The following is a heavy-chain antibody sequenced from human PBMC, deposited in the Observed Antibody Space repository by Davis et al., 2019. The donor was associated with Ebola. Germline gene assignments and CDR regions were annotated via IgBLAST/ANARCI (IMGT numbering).Heavy chain of an antibody. J-gene: IGHJ4*02. CDR3: ARDTYTMVRPPDY. CDR2: MNPNSGNT. CDR1: GYTFTGYY. Sequence: ASVKVSCKASGYTFTGYYMHWVRQAPGQGLEWMGWMNPNSGNTNYAQKLQGRVTMTTDTSTSTAYMELRSLRSDDTAVYYCARDTYTMVRPPDYWGQGTLVTVSS. V-gene: IGHV1-18*04. D-gene: IGHD3-10*01.